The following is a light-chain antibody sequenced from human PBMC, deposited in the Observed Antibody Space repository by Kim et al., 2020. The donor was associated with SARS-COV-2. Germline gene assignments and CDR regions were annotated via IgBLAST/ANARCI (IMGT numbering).Light chain of an antibody. CDR3: AAWDDSLRGCV. J-gene: IGLJ3*02. CDR2: KNN. CDR1: TPNIGSNY. V-gene: IGLV1-47*01. Sequence: GQRVTISCSGDTPNIGSNYVYWYQQRPGTAPKVLIYKNNQRASGVPDRFSGSKSGTSASLAISGLRSEDEADYYCAAWDDSLRGCVFGGGTQLTVL.